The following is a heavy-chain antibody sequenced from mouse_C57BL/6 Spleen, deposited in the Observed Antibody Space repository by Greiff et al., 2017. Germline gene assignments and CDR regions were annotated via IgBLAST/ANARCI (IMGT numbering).Heavy chain of an antibody. Sequence: VQLQQSGAELVKPGASVKISCKASGYAFSSYWMNWVKQRPGKGLEWIGQIYPGDGDTNYNGKFKGKATLTADKSSSTAYMQLSSLTSADSAVYFCAREDFYGVPDPYAMDYWGQGTSVTVSS. D-gene: IGHD1-1*01. CDR1: GYAFSSYW. V-gene: IGHV1-80*01. CDR3: AREDFYGVPDPYAMDY. CDR2: IYPGDGDT. J-gene: IGHJ4*01.